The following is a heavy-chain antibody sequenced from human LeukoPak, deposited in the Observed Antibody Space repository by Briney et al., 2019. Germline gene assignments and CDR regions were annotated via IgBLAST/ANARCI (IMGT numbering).Heavy chain of an antibody. CDR3: ARAHSSGWPHMFDP. CDR1: GGSIRSYY. V-gene: IGHV4-59*01. CDR2: IYYSGST. D-gene: IGHD6-19*01. Sequence: PSETLSLTCTVSGGSIRSYYWSWIRQPPGKGREWIGNIYYSGSTNYNPSLKSRVTISIDTSKNQFSLKVSSVTAADTAVYYCARAHSSGWPHMFDPWGQGTLVTVPS. J-gene: IGHJ5*02.